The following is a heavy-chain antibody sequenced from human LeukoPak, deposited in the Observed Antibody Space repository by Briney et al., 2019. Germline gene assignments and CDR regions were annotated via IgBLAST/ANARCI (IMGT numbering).Heavy chain of an antibody. D-gene: IGHD3-9*01. CDR3: AKAEGYDILTGLDY. Sequence: GGSLRLSCAASGFTFSSYWMQWVRQAPGKGLVWVSRINTDGSSTTYADSVKGRFTIYRDNSKNTLYLHMNSLRTEDTAVYYCAKAEGYDILTGLDYWGQGTLVTVSS. V-gene: IGHV3-74*01. CDR1: GFTFSSYW. J-gene: IGHJ4*02. CDR2: INTDGSST.